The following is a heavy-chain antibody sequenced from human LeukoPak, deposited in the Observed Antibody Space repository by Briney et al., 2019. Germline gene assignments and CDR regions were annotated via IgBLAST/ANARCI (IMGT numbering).Heavy chain of an antibody. CDR3: ARGAIAGANFDY. CDR1: EITLSSYT. D-gene: IGHD1-26*01. V-gene: IGHV3-21*06. Sequence: GGSLRLSCAGSEITLSSYTMNWVRQAPGKGLEWVSSIGRLENHIYFADSLKGRFTISRDNAKNVLYLQMSSLRAEDTAVYYCARGAIAGANFDYWGQGTLVTVSS. J-gene: IGHJ4*02. CDR2: IGRLENHI.